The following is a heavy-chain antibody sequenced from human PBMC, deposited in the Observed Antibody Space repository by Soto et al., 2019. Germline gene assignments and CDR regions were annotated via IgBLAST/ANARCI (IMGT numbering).Heavy chain of an antibody. J-gene: IGHJ4*02. CDR2: IYYSGST. V-gene: IGHV4-59*01. CDR3: ARGAAYYYDSSGYSPVFDY. D-gene: IGHD3-22*01. CDR1: GGSISSYY. Sequence: PSETLSLTCTVSGGSISSYYWSWIRQPPGKXLEWIGYIYYSGSTNYNPCLKSRVTISVDTSKNQFSLKLSSVSAADTAVYYCARGAAYYYDSSGYSPVFDYWGQGTLVTVSS.